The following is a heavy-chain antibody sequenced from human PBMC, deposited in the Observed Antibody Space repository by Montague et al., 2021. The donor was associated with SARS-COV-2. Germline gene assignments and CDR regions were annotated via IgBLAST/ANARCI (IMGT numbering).Heavy chain of an antibody. CDR2: ISDSGSPI. CDR3: AGSVLYSGSPAH. D-gene: IGHD1-26*01. J-gene: IGHJ4*02. CDR1: EFIFRTYE. Sequence: SLRLSCAASEFIFRTYEMMWVRQAPGKGLEWISYISDSGSPIHYADSVKGRFTISRDNAKNSLHLQMNSLRGEDTAVYYCAGSVLYSGSPAHWGQGALVTVSS. V-gene: IGHV3-48*03.